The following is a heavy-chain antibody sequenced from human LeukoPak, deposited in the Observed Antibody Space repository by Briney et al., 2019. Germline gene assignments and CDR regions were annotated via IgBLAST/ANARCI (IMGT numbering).Heavy chain of an antibody. V-gene: IGHV3-23*01. D-gene: IGHD3-10*01. CDR2: ISGSGGST. CDR1: GFTFSSYA. J-gene: IGHJ6*04. CDR3: VKDTPNVLMVRGVIGPYGMDV. Sequence: PGGSLRLSCAASGFTFSSYAMSWVRQAPGKGLEWVSAISGSGGSTYYADSVKGRFTISRDNSKNTLYLQMNSLRAEDTAVYCCVKDTPNVLMVRGVIGPYGMDVWGKGTTVTVSS.